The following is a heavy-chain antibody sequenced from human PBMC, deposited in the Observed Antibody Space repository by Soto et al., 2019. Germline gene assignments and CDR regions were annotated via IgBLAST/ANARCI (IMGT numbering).Heavy chain of an antibody. CDR2: ISAYNGNT. V-gene: IGHV1-18*01. CDR3: ARSSGGVFGIIIEGSNWLAP. CDR1: GYTFTSYG. Sequence: ASVKVSCKASGYTFTSYGISWVRQAPGQGLEWMGWISAYNGNTNYAQKLQGRVTMTTDTSTSTVYMELRSLRSEDTAVYYCARSSGGVFGIIIEGSNWLAPWG. J-gene: IGHJ5*02. D-gene: IGHD3-16*02.